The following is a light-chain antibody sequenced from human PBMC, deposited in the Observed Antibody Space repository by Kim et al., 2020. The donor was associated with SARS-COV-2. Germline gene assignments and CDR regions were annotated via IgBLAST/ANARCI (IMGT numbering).Light chain of an antibody. CDR2: TAS. J-gene: IGKJ1*01. CDR1: QDISRY. CDR3: QQTYSAART. Sequence: DIQMTQSPSSLSASVGDRVTITCRASQDISRYLNWYQQKPGKAPKLLIYTASSLQSGVPSRFTGSGSETDFTLTISSLQPEDFATYYCQQTYSAARTFGEGTKVDIK. V-gene: IGKV1-39*01.